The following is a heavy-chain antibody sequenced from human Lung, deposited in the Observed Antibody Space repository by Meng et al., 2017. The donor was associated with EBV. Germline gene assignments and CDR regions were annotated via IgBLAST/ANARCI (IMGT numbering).Heavy chain of an antibody. V-gene: IGHV4-34*01. CDR2: INYSGIT. D-gene: IGHD2-2*01. CDR3: ARGGTSSAPFDY. CDR1: GRSFSSSY. J-gene: IGHJ4*02. Sequence: QGTLQQWGEGLLKPSETLSLTCGVSGRSFSSSYWSWIRQPPGKGLEWIGQINYSGITNYNPSLKSRVTISVDTSKNQFSLSLNSVTAADTAVYYCARGGTSSAPFDYWGQGTLVTVSS.